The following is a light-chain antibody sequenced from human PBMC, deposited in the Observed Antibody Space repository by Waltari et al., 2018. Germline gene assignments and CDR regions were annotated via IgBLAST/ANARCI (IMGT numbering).Light chain of an antibody. CDR1: STDVGAYNY. Sequence: QSALTQPASVSGSPGQSITVSCTGTSTDVGAYNYVCWYQQRPGKAPKLMISDVSNRLSGFSDRFSGSKSGNTASLTISGLQAEDEADYYCSSFTNSGSWVFGGGT. CDR2: DVS. V-gene: IGLV2-14*01. CDR3: SSFTNSGSWV. J-gene: IGLJ3*02.